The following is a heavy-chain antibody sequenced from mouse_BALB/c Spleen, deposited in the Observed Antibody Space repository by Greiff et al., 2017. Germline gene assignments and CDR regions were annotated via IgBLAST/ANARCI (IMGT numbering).Heavy chain of an antibody. CDR3: ARGDDDYDGGSMDY. V-gene: IGHV5-17*02. CDR2: ISSGSSTI. Sequence: EVQRVESGGGLVQPGGSRKLSCAASGFTFSSFGMHWVRQAPEKGLEWVAYISSGSSTIYYADTVEGRFTISRDNPTNTLFLQMTSLRSEDTAMYYCARGDDDYDGGSMDYWGQGTSVTVSS. D-gene: IGHD2-4*01. CDR1: GFTFSSFG. J-gene: IGHJ4*01.